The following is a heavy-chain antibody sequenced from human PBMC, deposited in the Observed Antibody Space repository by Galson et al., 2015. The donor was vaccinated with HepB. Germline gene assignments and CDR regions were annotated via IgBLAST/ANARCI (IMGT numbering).Heavy chain of an antibody. Sequence: SVKVSCKASGYTFSSYSITRVRQAPGQGLEWVGWISPHNRYTNYAQNFRGRVTMTTDTSTNTAYMELRSLRSDDTAVYYCARLIDNWFDTWGQGTLVTVSS. CDR1: GYTFSSYS. CDR2: ISPHNRYT. CDR3: ARLIDNWFDT. V-gene: IGHV1-18*01. D-gene: IGHD3-16*01. J-gene: IGHJ5*02.